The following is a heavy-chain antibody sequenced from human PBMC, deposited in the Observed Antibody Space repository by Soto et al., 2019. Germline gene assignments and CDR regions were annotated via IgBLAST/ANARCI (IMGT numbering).Heavy chain of an antibody. D-gene: IGHD4-17*01. Sequence: EVQLVESGGGLVRPGGSLRLSCAASGFTFSSYWMHWVRQAPGKGLVWVSRMNEDGGTTDYADSVKGRFTISRDNAKNTLYLQMNSLRVVDTAVYYCARAPAGDYTLYHYYTMDVWGQGTPVTVSS. CDR1: GFTFSSYW. CDR3: ARAPAGDYTLYHYYTMDV. CDR2: MNEDGGTT. J-gene: IGHJ6*02. V-gene: IGHV3-74*02.